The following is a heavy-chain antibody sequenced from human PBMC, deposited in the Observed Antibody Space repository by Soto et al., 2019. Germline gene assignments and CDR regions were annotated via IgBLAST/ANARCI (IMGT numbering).Heavy chain of an antibody. CDR3: TTLGYGDYYYYYGMDV. Sequence: PGGSLRLSCAASGFTFSNAWMNWVRQAPGKGLEWVGRIKSKTDGGTTDYAAPVKGRFTISGDDSKNTLYLQMNSLKTEDTAVYYCTTLGYGDYYYYYGMDVWGQGTTVTVSS. CDR2: IKSKTDGGTT. J-gene: IGHJ6*02. V-gene: IGHV3-15*07. D-gene: IGHD4-17*01. CDR1: GFTFSNAW.